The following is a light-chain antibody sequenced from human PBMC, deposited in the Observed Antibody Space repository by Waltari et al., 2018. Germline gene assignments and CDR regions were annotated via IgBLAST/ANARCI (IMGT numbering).Light chain of an antibody. Sequence: QSVLTQPPSVSGAPGQRVSISCTGSSTNIGAGYDVHWYQQVPGSAPKLLIFTTINRPLGVPDRFSGPKSCPSASLAIPGLQAEDEAYYYCQSSDSSLRGSMFGGGTRLTVL. CDR3: QSSDSSLRGSM. CDR1: STNIGAGYD. V-gene: IGLV1-40*01. CDR2: TTI. J-gene: IGLJ3*02.